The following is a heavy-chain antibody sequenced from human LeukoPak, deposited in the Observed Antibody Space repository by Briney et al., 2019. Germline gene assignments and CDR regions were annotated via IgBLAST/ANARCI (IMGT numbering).Heavy chain of an antibody. J-gene: IGHJ5*02. CDR3: ARVGITMVRGVPRWFDP. CDR1: GGSFSGYY. Sequence: SETLSLTCAVYGGSFSGYYWSWIRQPPGKGLEWIGEINHSGSTNYNPSLKSRVIISVDTSKNQFSLKLSSVTAADTAVYYCARVGITMVRGVPRWFDPWGQGTLVTVSS. CDR2: INHSGST. V-gene: IGHV4-34*01. D-gene: IGHD3-10*01.